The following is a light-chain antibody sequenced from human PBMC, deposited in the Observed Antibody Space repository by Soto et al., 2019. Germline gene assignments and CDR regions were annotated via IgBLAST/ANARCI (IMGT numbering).Light chain of an antibody. J-gene: IGKJ2*01. Sequence: DIQMTQSPSALSASVGDRVTISCRASQGIGNFLAWYQQKPGKVPELLIYGASTLQLGVPSRFSGSRSGTAFTLTISSLQPEDAATYFCQEYTGAPYTFGQGTKLEIK. CDR2: GAS. V-gene: IGKV1-27*01. CDR1: QGIGNF. CDR3: QEYTGAPYT.